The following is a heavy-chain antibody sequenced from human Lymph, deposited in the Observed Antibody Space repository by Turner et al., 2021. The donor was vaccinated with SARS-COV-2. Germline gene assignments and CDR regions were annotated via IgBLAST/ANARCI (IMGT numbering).Heavy chain of an antibody. CDR1: GFTFNNYG. CDR2: ISSKESNK. Sequence: QVPLMESGGCVVQPGRSLRLSCAAAGFTFNNYGFHWFGRAPGKGLKGLAVISSKESNKNSDDSLKVRCPITKAHARNTLYLQMNSLTEEDTAVYDCAKSLGLFWFREGRGMDVWGQGTTVTVSS. J-gene: IGHJ6*02. D-gene: IGHD3-10*01. CDR3: AKSLGLFWFREGRGMDV. V-gene: IGHV3-30*18.